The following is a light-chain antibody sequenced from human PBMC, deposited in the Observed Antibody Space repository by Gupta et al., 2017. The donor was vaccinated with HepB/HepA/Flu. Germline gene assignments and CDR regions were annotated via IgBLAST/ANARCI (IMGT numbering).Light chain of an antibody. CDR3: QTADDSGTFVT. CDR1: ALSNQY. Sequence: SYELTQPPSVSVSPRQTATLTCSGDALSNQYTSGYQQKPGQAPVLVIYNDNERRSGTPERFSAASSGTTVTLTISGVQAREGADYYCQTADDSGTFVTFGGGTVLSVL. CDR2: NDN. J-gene: IGLJ2*01. V-gene: IGLV3-25*02.